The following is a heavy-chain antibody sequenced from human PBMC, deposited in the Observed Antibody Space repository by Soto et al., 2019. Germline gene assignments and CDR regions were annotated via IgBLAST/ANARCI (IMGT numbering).Heavy chain of an antibody. J-gene: IGHJ6*03. D-gene: IGHD4-4*01. CDR3: ARGKATVTTFRSYYYMDV. CDR1: GGSFSGYY. V-gene: IGHV4-34*01. Sequence: SETLSLTCAVYGGSFSGYYWSWIRQPPGKGLEWIGEINHSGSTNYNPSLKSRVTISVDTSKNQFSLKLSSVTAEDTAVYYCARGKATVTTFRSYYYMDVWGKGTTVTVSS. CDR2: INHSGST.